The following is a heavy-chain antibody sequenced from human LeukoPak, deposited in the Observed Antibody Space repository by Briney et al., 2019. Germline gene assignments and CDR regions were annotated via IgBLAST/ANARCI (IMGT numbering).Heavy chain of an antibody. D-gene: IGHD3-9*01. J-gene: IGHJ4*02. CDR3: ARALHFDWLSAY. CDR2: ISSTSSYI. Sequence: PGGSLRLSCAVSGFTVRGDYMNWVRQAPGKGLEWVSSISSTSSYIYYADSVKGRFTISRDNAKNSLYLQMKSLRAEDTAVYYCARALHFDWLSAYWGQGTLVTVSS. V-gene: IGHV3-21*01. CDR1: GFTVRGDY.